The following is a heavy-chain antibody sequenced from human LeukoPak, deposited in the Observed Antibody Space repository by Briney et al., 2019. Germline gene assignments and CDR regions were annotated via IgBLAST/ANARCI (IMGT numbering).Heavy chain of an antibody. CDR3: AKAGGYYGSGSPDYFDH. CDR2: LSGSGVNI. V-gene: IGHV3-23*01. Sequence: GGSLRLSCAASGFTFSSYAMTWVRQAPGKGLEWVSSLSGSGVNIFYADSVKGRFTSSRDNSQNTVFLQMNSLRAEDTAVYFCAKAGGYYGSGSPDYFDHWGQGTLVTVSS. D-gene: IGHD3-10*01. J-gene: IGHJ4*02. CDR1: GFTFSSYA.